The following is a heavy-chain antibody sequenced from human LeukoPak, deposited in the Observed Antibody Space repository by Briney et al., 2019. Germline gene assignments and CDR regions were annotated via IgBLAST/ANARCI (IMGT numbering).Heavy chain of an antibody. V-gene: IGHV3-73*01. J-gene: IGHJ4*02. CDR1: GFTFSGSA. CDR2: IRSKANSYAT. CDR3: TRDYVSSGWYGEFDY. Sequence: PGGSLRLSCAASGFTFSGSAMHWVRQASGKGLEWVGRIRSKANSYATAYAASVKGRFTISRDDSKNTAYLQMNSLKTEDTAVYYCTRDYVSSGWYGEFDYWGQGTLVTVSS. D-gene: IGHD6-19*01.